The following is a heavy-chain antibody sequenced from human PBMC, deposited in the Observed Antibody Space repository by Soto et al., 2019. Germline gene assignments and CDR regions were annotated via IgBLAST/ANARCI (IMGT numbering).Heavy chain of an antibody. J-gene: IGHJ6*01. CDR3: AASRNYYGMDV. CDR1: VGSFSGYY. D-gene: IGHD6-13*01. V-gene: IGHV4-34*01. CDR2: INHSGST. Sequence: NPSETLSLTCAVYVGSFSGYYWSWIRQPPGKGLEWIGEINHSGSTNYNPSLKSRVTISVDTSKNQFSLKLSSVTAAGTAVYYVAASRNYYGMDVWGQGTTVTVSS.